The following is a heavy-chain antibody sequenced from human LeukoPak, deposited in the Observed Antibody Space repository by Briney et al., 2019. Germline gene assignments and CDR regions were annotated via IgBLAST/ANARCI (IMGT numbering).Heavy chain of an antibody. Sequence: EASVKVSCKASGYTFTGYYMHWVRQAPGQGLEWMGWINPNSGGTNYAQKFQGRVTMTRDTSISTAYMELSRLRSDDTAVYYCARARWLQLSPGLFDYWGQGTLVTVSS. D-gene: IGHD5-24*01. V-gene: IGHV1-2*02. CDR3: ARARWLQLSPGLFDY. CDR1: GYTFTGYY. CDR2: INPNSGGT. J-gene: IGHJ4*02.